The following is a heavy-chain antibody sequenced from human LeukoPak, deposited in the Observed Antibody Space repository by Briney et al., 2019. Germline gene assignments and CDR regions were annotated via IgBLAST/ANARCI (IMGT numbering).Heavy chain of an antibody. Sequence: SETLSLTCTVSGGSISSSSYYWGWIRQPPGKGLEWIGSIYYSGSTYYNPSLKSRVTISVDTSKNQFSLKLSSVTAADTAVYYCARYTAIDFDYWGQGTLVTVSS. CDR3: ARYTAIDFDY. CDR1: GGSISSSSYY. J-gene: IGHJ4*02. V-gene: IGHV4-39*01. CDR2: IYYSGST. D-gene: IGHD5-18*01.